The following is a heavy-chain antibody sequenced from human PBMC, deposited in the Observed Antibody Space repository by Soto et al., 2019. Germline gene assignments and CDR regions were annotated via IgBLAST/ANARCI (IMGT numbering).Heavy chain of an antibody. J-gene: IGHJ4*02. D-gene: IGHD3-22*01. CDR2: MYYSGSS. Sequence: PSETLSLTCTVSGGSITTYYWSWIRQPPGKGLEWIGYMYYSGSSNYNPSLKSRVTISVDTSKNQFSLKLSSVTAADTAVYYCARDYDSICYYHPYWGQGTLFTASS. CDR1: GGSITTYY. CDR3: ARDYDSICYYHPY. V-gene: IGHV4-59*01.